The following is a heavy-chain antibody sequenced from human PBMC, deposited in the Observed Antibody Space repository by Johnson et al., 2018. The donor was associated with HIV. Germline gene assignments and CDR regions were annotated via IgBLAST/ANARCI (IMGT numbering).Heavy chain of an antibody. CDR1: GFTFSSYA. CDR2: ISYDGSNK. Sequence: QVQLVESGGGVVQPGRSLRLSCAASGFTFSSYAMHWVRQAPGKGLEWVAVISYDGSNKYYADSVKGRFTISRDNSKNTLYLQMNSLRTEDTAVYYCARIRVGVITEVGAFDIWGQGTMVTVSS. J-gene: IGHJ3*02. D-gene: IGHD3-22*01. V-gene: IGHV3-30-3*01. CDR3: ARIRVGVITEVGAFDI.